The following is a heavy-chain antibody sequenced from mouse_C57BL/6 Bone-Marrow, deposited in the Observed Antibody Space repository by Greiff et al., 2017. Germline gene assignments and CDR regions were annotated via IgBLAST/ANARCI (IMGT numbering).Heavy chain of an antibody. D-gene: IGHD2-14*01. CDR3: ARGYFWFAY. Sequence: QVQLQQSGAELARPGASVKLSCKASGYTFTSYGISWVKQRTGQGLEWIGEIYPRSGNTYYNEKFKGKATLTADKSSSTAYMGLRSLTSEDSAVYFCARGYFWFAYWGQGTLVTVSA. J-gene: IGHJ3*01. CDR1: GYTFTSYG. V-gene: IGHV1-81*01. CDR2: IYPRSGNT.